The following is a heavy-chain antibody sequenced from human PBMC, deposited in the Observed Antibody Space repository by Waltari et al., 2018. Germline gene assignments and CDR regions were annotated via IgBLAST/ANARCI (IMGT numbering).Heavy chain of an antibody. Sequence: QVQLQESGPGLVKPSETLSLTCTVSGGSISSSSYYWGWIRQPPGKGLEWMGGFDLQQGETVYAQKFQGRLTMTEDTSSDTAYMELSSRRSEDTAVYYCATGRSLNEGTYYDPFHYWGQGTLVTVSS. CDR3: ATGRSLNEGTYYDPFHY. V-gene: IGHV4-39*07. CDR2: FDLQQGET. CDR1: GGSISSSSYY. D-gene: IGHD3-3*01. J-gene: IGHJ4*02.